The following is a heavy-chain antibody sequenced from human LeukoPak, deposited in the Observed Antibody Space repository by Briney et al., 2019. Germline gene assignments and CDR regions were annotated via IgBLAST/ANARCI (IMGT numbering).Heavy chain of an antibody. CDR3: ASYSISGYPRFFDS. J-gene: IGHJ4*02. CDR1: GGSISSGGYY. CDR2: IYYSGST. V-gene: IGHV4-31*03. D-gene: IGHD3-22*01. Sequence: PSQTLSLTCTVSGGSISSGGYYWSWIRQHPGKGLEWIGYIYYSGSTYYNPSLKSRVTISVDTSKNQFSLKLSAVTAAATAVYYCASYSISGYPRFFDSWGQGTLVTVSS.